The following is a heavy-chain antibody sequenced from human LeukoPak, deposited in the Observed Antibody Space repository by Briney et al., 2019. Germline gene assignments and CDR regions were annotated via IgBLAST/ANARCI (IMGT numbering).Heavy chain of an antibody. J-gene: IGHJ4*02. CDR2: IYSGGST. CDR3: TGNYYGSGSYADFDY. Sequence: GGSLRLSCAASGFTVSSNYMSWVRQAPGKGLEWVSVIYSGGSTYYADSVKGRFTISRDNSKNTLYLQMNSLRAEDTAVYYCTGNYYGSGSYADFDYWGQGTLVTVSS. CDR1: GFTVSSNY. D-gene: IGHD3-10*01. V-gene: IGHV3-53*01.